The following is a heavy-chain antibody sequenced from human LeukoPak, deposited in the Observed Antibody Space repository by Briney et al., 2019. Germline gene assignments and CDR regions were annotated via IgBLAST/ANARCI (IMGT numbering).Heavy chain of an antibody. V-gene: IGHV1-69*01. CDR1: VGTFRSFA. Sequence: PLKVSSKASVGTFRSFAISWVRHAPGQGLEWMGAIIPIFRTANYAQKFQSRVTITADESTSTAYMELSSLRSEDTAVYYCARALRYYSDSSGYAFDYWGQGTLVTVSS. CDR2: IIPIFRTA. D-gene: IGHD3-22*01. CDR3: ARALRYYSDSSGYAFDY. J-gene: IGHJ4*02.